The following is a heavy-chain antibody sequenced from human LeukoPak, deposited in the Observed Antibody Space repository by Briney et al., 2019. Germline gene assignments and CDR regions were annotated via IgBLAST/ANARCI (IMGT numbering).Heavy chain of an antibody. J-gene: IGHJ6*03. Sequence: GGSLRLSCAASGFTFDEYGMSWVRQAPGKGLEWVSYISGSTSTIYYADSVKGRFTISRDNAKNSLYLQMNSLRAEDTAVYYCARAPSWGDTDYYYYYMDVWGKGTTVTVSS. CDR2: ISGSTSTI. D-gene: IGHD2-21*02. CDR3: ARAPSWGDTDYYYYYMDV. CDR1: GFTFDEYG. V-gene: IGHV3-48*01.